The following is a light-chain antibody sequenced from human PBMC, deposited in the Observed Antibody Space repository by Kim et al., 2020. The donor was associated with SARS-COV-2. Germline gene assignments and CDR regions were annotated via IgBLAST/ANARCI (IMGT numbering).Light chain of an antibody. CDR2: YDR. V-gene: IGLV3-21*04. Sequence: SYELTQPPSVSVAPGETARLTCGGSNIGTYSVHWYQQMPGQAPVLVISYDRDRPSGISARYSGSNSGNTATLTISGVEAGGEGAYYCQVWDCSSDHLVFG. CDR1: NIGTYS. J-gene: IGLJ2*01. CDR3: QVWDCSSDHLV.